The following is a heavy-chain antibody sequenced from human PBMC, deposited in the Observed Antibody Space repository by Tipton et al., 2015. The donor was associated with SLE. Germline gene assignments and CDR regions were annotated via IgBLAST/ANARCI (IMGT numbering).Heavy chain of an antibody. CDR3: ARELLPLYGMDV. CDR1: GFTFSSYA. V-gene: IGHV3-30*04. Sequence: RSLRLSCAASGFTFSSYAMHWVRQAPGKGLEWVAVISYDGSNKYYADSVKGRFTISRDTSKNTLHLQMNSLRAEDTAVYYCARELLPLYGMDVWGQGTTVTVSS. CDR2: ISYDGSNK. J-gene: IGHJ6*02.